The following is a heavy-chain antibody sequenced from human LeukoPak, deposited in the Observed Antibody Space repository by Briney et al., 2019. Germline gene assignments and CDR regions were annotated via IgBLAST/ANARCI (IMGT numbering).Heavy chain of an antibody. CDR2: IDPNSGGT. V-gene: IGHV1-2*02. Sequence: VASVKVSCKASGYTFTGYYMHWVRQAPGQGPEWMGWIDPNSGGTNYAQKFQGRVTMTRDTSISTAYMELSRLRSVDTAVYYCARGLYSGSPRRVGWFDPWGQGTLVTVSS. CDR1: GYTFTGYY. D-gene: IGHD1-26*01. J-gene: IGHJ5*02. CDR3: ARGLYSGSPRRVGWFDP.